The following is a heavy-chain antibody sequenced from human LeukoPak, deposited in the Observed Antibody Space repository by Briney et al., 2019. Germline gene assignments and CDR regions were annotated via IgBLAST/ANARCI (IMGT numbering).Heavy chain of an antibody. D-gene: IGHD3-10*01. Sequence: GGSLRLSCAASGFTFSSYAMHWVRQAPGKGLEYVSAISSNGGSTYYANSVKGRFTISRDNSKNTLYLQMNSLRAEDTAVYYCAKVIFHSYGSGSCYFDYWGQGTLVTVSS. CDR2: ISSNGGST. CDR1: GFTFSSYA. J-gene: IGHJ4*02. V-gene: IGHV3-64*01. CDR3: AKVIFHSYGSGSCYFDY.